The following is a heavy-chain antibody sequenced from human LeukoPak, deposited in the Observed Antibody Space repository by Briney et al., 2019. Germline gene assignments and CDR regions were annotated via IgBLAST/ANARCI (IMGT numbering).Heavy chain of an antibody. CDR1: GFTFSSYG. D-gene: IGHD2-15*01. CDR3: SRGYSGGFDY. Sequence: GGSLRLSCAASGFTFSSYGMNWVRQAPGKGLVWVSGINSDGTSPIYADSVKGRFTISRDNAKNTLFLQMNSLRAEDTAVYYCSRGYSGGFDYWGQGTLVTVSS. V-gene: IGHV3-74*01. J-gene: IGHJ4*02. CDR2: INSDGTSP.